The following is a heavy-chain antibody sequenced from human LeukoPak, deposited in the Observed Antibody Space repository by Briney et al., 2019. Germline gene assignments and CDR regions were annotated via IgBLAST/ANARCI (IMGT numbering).Heavy chain of an antibody. V-gene: IGHV4-4*07. J-gene: IGHJ6*02. Sequence: SETLSLTCTVSGVSISSYYWSWIRQPAGKGLEWIGRIYTSGSTNYNPSLKSRVTMSVDTSKNQFSLKLSSVTAADTAVYYCARDSYYDSSGYYYGAGLYYYGMDVWGQGTTVTVSS. D-gene: IGHD3-22*01. CDR1: GVSISSYY. CDR2: IYTSGST. CDR3: ARDSYYDSSGYYYGAGLYYYGMDV.